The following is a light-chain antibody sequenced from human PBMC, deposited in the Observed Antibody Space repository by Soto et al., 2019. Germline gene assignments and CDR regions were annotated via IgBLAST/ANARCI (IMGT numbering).Light chain of an antibody. CDR2: EDT. CDR1: KLGDKY. CDR3: QAWDSRTYI. J-gene: IGLJ1*01. Sequence: SYELTQPPSVSVSPGQTASITCSGDKLGDKYACWYQQKPGQSPVLVIYEDTKRPSGIPERFSGFNSGNTATLTISGTQAMDEADYYCQAWDSRTYIFGTGTKVTVL. V-gene: IGLV3-1*01.